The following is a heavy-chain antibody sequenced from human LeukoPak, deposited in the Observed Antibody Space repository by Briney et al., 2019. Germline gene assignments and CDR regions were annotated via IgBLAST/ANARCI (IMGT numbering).Heavy chain of an antibody. CDR3: ARDKSGSYPLVGDY. CDR2: IYSGDNT. V-gene: IGHV3-66*02. D-gene: IGHD1-26*01. CDR1: GFTVSSNY. Sequence: GGSLRLSCAASGFTVSSNYMSWVRQAPGKGLEWVSIIYSGDNTYYADSVKGRFTISRDNSKNTLYLQMNSLRAEDTAVYYCARDKSGSYPLVGDYWGQGTLVTVSS. J-gene: IGHJ4*02.